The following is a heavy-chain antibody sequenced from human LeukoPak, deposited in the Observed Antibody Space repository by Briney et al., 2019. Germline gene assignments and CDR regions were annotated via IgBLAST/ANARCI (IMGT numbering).Heavy chain of an antibody. Sequence: SETLSLTCTVSGGSISSGGYYWSWIRQHPGKGLEWIGYIYYSGSTYYNPFLKSRVTISVDTSKNQFSLKLSSVTAADTAVYYCARDLNDSSGSYAFDIWGQGTMVTVSS. CDR3: ARDLNDSSGSYAFDI. CDR2: IYYSGST. V-gene: IGHV4-31*03. D-gene: IGHD3-22*01. CDR1: GGSISSGGYY. J-gene: IGHJ3*02.